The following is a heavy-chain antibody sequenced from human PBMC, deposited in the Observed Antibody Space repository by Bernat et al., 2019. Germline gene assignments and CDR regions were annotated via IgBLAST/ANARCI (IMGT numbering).Heavy chain of an antibody. D-gene: IGHD2-15*01. CDR1: GFTFSSYW. Sequence: EVQLVESGGGLVQPGGSLRLSCAASGFTFSSYWMHWVRQAPGKGLVWVSRINSDGSNTEYADSVKGRFTFSRDNAKNTLYLQMNSLRAEDTAVYYCARSYCSGNSCPNGFDPWGQGTLVTVSS. CDR3: ARSYCSGNSCPNGFDP. J-gene: IGHJ5*02. V-gene: IGHV3-74*03. CDR2: INSDGSNT.